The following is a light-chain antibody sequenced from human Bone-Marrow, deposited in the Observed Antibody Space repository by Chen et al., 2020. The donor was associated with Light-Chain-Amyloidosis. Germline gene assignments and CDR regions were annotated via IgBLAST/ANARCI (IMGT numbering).Light chain of an antibody. J-gene: IGLJ2*01. CDR3: QSADSSGTYEVI. CDR1: NIGRKS. CDR2: DDS. Sequence: SYVLTQPPPVSVAPGQTARITCGGDNIGRKSVHWYQQKSGQAPVLVVQDDSDRPSGIPERFSGSSSGTTATLTISGVQAEDEADYHCQSADSSGTYEVIFGGGTKLTVL. V-gene: IGLV3-21*02.